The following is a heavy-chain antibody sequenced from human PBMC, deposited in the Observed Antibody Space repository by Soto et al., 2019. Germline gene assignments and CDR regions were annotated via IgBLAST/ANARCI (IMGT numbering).Heavy chain of an antibody. CDR2: ITGGGDNT. D-gene: IGHD6-19*01. V-gene: IGHV3-23*01. CDR1: GFTFSSYA. Sequence: EVKLLESGGGLVQPGGSLRLSCAASGFTFSSYAMSWVRQAPGKGLEWVSTITGGGDNTHYADSVKGRVTMSRNNPKHTLALQMNSLRIEDTAAHHCAKGRIAVAAPYNWFDPWGQGTLVTVSS. CDR3: AKGRIAVAAPYNWFDP. J-gene: IGHJ5*02.